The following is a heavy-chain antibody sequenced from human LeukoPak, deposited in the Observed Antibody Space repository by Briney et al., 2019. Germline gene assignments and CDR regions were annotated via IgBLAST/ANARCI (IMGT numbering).Heavy chain of an antibody. CDR2: IIPIFGTA. CDR3: ARDLLRDVVVVAALGY. J-gene: IGHJ4*02. V-gene: IGHV1-69*13. Sequence: ASVNVSCKASGGTFSIYAISWVRQAPGQGLEWMGGIIPIFGTANYAQKFQGRVTITADESTSTAYMELSSLRSEDTAVYYCARDLLRDVVVVAALGYWGQGTLVTVSS. CDR1: GGTFSIYA. D-gene: IGHD2-15*01.